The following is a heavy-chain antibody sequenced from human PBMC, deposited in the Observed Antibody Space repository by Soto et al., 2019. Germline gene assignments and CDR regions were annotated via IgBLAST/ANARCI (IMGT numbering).Heavy chain of an antibody. Sequence: SETLSLTCTVSGASITSSYWNWIRQAPGKGLEWIGFVFHNGNTYYNPSLQGRATISLDTSKSQFSLNLNSVTAADTAVYYCARQNNFDYWGRGILVTVS. CDR3: ARQNNFDY. CDR1: GASITSSY. J-gene: IGHJ4*02. V-gene: IGHV4-59*08. CDR2: VFHNGNT.